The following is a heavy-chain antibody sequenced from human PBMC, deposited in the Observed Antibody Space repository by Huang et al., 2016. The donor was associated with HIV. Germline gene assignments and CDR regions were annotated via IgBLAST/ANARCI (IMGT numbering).Heavy chain of an antibody. CDR3: ARGGDYYYGSVNFYSAKLFDP. J-gene: IGHJ5*02. CDR2: ISTYNDNT. D-gene: IGHD3-10*01. CDR1: GYTFSNYV. V-gene: IGHV1-18*04. Sequence: QVQLVQSGAEVKKPGASVKVSCKASGYTFSNYVITWVRQAPGQWLEWMGGISTYNDNTNYAQNRQGRVTMTTDTSTSTADMELRSLRSDDTAVYYCARGGDYYYGSVNFYSAKLFDPWGQGTLVTVSS.